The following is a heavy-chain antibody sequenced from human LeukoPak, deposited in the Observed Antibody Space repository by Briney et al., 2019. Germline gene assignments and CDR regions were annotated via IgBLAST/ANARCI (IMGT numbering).Heavy chain of an antibody. CDR1: GYTFTSYG. V-gene: IGHV1-18*01. J-gene: IGHJ4*02. CDR3: ARARSIAAAVYYFDY. Sequence: ASVKVSCKASGYTFTSYGISWVRQAPGQGLEWTGWISAYNGNTNYAQKLQGRVTMTTDTSTSTAYMELRSLRSDDTAVYYCARARSIAAAVYYFDYWGQGTLVTVSS. D-gene: IGHD6-13*01. CDR2: ISAYNGNT.